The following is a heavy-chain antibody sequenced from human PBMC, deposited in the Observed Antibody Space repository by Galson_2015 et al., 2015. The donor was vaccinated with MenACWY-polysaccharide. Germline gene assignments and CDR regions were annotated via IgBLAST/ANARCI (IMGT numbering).Heavy chain of an antibody. CDR1: NGSITSYY. D-gene: IGHD7-27*01. CDR2: IHATGST. Sequence: LSLTCTVSNGSITSYYWSWIRQSAGRGLEWIGRIHATGSTTYSPSFERRVAMSVDMPKNQFSLRLTAVTAADTAVYYCARRHLGNWYFDLWGPCTL. CDR3: ARRHLGNWYFDL. J-gene: IGHJ2*01. V-gene: IGHV4-4*07.